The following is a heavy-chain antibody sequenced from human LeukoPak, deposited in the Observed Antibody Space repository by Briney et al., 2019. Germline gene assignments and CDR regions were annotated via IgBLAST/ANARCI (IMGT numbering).Heavy chain of an antibody. Sequence: PGGSLRLSCTASGFTFDDYAMSWFRQAPGKGLEWVGFIRSKAYGGTTEYAASVKGRFTISRDDSKSIAYLQMNSLKTEDTAVYYCTGSTVTTTALFDPWGQGTLVTVSS. CDR1: GFTFDDYA. CDR3: TGSTVTTTALFDP. CDR2: IRSKAYGGTT. V-gene: IGHV3-49*03. D-gene: IGHD4-17*01. J-gene: IGHJ5*02.